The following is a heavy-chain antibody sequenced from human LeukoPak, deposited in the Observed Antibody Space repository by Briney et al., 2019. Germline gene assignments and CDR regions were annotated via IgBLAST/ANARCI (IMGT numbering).Heavy chain of an antibody. CDR2: ISYDGSNK. J-gene: IGHJ4*02. CDR3: ARDPDYYDSSGYLDY. Sequence: LGGSLRLSCAASGFTFSSYAMHWVRQAPGKGLEWVAVISYDGSNKYYADSVKGRFTISRDNSKNTLYLQMNSLRAEDTAVYYCARDPDYYDSSGYLDYWGQGTLVTVSS. CDR1: GFTFSSYA. D-gene: IGHD3-22*01. V-gene: IGHV3-30-3*01.